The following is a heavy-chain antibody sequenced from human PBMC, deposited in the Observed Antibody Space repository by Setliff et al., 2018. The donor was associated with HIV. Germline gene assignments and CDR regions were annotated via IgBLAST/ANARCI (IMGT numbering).Heavy chain of an antibody. CDR3: ARDRGGGYNHLDY. Sequence: SETLSLTCTVSGGSISSGDYYWSWIRQPPGKGLEWIGYIYYSGSTYYNPSLKSRVTISVDTSKNQFSLKVSSVTAADTAVYYCARDRGGGYNHLDYWGQGTLVTVSS. CDR1: GGSISSGDYY. D-gene: IGHD5-12*01. CDR2: IYYSGST. J-gene: IGHJ4*02. V-gene: IGHV4-30-4*08.